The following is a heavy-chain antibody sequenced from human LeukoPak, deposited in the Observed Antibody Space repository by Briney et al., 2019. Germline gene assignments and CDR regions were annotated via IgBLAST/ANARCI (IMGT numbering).Heavy chain of an antibody. Sequence: VKVSCKASGYTFTSYGISWVRQAPGQGLEWMGWISAYNGNTNYAQKLQGRVTMTTDTSTSTAYMELRSLRSDDTAVYYCARGNLTRYSSSWYYFDYWGQGTLVTVSS. CDR2: ISAYNGNT. CDR3: ARGNLTRYSSSWYYFDY. V-gene: IGHV1-18*01. J-gene: IGHJ4*02. CDR1: GYTFTSYG. D-gene: IGHD6-13*01.